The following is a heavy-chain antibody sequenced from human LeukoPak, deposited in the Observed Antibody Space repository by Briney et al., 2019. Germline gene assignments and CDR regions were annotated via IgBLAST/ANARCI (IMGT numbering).Heavy chain of an antibody. V-gene: IGHV3-7*03. CDR2: IKQGGSEK. CDR1: GFSFSNYA. Sequence: GGSLRLSCSASGFSFSNYAMYWVRQAPGKGLEWVANIKQGGSEKYYVDSVKGRFTISRDNAKNSLYLKMNSLRAEDTAVYYCARDFGLRCSGGTCYSVYYYGMDVWGKGTTVTVSS. CDR3: ARDFGLRCSGGTCYSVYYYGMDV. J-gene: IGHJ6*04. D-gene: IGHD2-15*01.